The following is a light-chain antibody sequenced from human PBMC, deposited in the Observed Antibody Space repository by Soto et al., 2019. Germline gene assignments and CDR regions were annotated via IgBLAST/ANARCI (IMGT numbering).Light chain of an antibody. Sequence: IVVTQSPATLSVSPGERVTLSCRASQGVGSNLAWYQQRPGQAPRLLIYDASTRATGIPDRFSGSGSGTEFTLTISSLQSEDFAVYYCQQYHNWPLTFGGGTKVEIK. J-gene: IGKJ4*01. V-gene: IGKV3-15*01. CDR2: DAS. CDR3: QQYHNWPLT. CDR1: QGVGSN.